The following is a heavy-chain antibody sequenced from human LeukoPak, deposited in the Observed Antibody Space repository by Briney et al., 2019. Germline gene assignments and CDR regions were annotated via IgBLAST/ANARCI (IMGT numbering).Heavy chain of an antibody. J-gene: IGHJ3*02. V-gene: IGHV3-48*03. CDR1: GFTFSSYE. D-gene: IGHD2-21*02. CDR3: ARESVVTAIHDAFDI. CDR2: ISSSGSTI. Sequence: ETGGSLRLSCAASGFTFSSYEMNWVRQAPGKGLEWGSYISSSGSTIYYADSVKGRFTISRDNAKNSLYLQMNSLRAEDTAVYYCARESVVTAIHDAFDIWGQGTMVTVSS.